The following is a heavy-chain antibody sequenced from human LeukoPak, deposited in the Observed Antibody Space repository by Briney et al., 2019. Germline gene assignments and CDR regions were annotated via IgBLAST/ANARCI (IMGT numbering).Heavy chain of an antibody. Sequence: GASVKVSCKASGYTFTSYYMHWVRQAPGQGLEWMGGIIPIFGTANYAQEFQGRVTITTDESTSTAYMELSSLRSEDTAVYYCASSSTSHPGYNWFDPWGQGTLVTVSS. CDR3: ASSSTSHPGYNWFDP. D-gene: IGHD2-2*01. J-gene: IGHJ5*02. V-gene: IGHV1-69*05. CDR1: GYTFTSYY. CDR2: IIPIFGTA.